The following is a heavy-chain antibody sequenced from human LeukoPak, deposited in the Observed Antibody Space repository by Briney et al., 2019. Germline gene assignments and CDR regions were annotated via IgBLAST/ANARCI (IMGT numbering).Heavy chain of an antibody. CDR2: MNPNSGNT. Sequence: ASVKVSCKASGYTFTSYDINWVRQATGQGLEWMGWMNPNSGNTGYAQKFQGRVSMTRNTSISTAYMELSSLRSEDTAVYYCARGPAIYYYGSEYYFDYWGQGTLVTVSS. J-gene: IGHJ4*02. CDR1: GYTFTSYD. D-gene: IGHD3-10*01. V-gene: IGHV1-8*01. CDR3: ARGPAIYYYGSEYYFDY.